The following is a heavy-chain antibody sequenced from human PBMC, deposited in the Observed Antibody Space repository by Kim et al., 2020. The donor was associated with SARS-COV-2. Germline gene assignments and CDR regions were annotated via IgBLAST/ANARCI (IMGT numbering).Heavy chain of an antibody. J-gene: IGHJ1*01. V-gene: IGHV3-23*01. CDR2: ISDSGST. D-gene: IGHD2-2*01. Sequence: GGSLRLSCAASGFTFSSYAMSWVRQAPGKGLEWVSAISDSGSTYYADSVKGRFIISRDNSRNTLFLQMNSLRAEDTALYYCARVPNVACTRTSCLGYFQHWGQGTLVTVSS. CDR3: ARVPNVACTRTSCLGYFQH. CDR1: GFTFSSYA.